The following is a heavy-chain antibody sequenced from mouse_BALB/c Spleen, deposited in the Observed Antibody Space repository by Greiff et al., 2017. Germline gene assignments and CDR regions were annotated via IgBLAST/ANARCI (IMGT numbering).Heavy chain of an antibody. V-gene: IGHV1-31*01. J-gene: IGHJ4*01. CDR3: ARGDGKSLYYAMDY. Sequence: VQLKQSGPELVKPGASVKISCKASGYSFTGYYMHWVKQSHVKSLEWIGRINPYNGATSYNQNFKDKASLTVDKSSSTAYMELHSLTSEDSAVYYCARGDGKSLYYAMDYWGQGTSVTVSS. CDR1: GYSFTGYY. D-gene: IGHD1-1*01. CDR2: INPYNGAT.